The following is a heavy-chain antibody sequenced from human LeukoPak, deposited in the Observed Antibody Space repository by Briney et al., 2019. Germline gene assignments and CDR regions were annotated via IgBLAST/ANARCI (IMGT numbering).Heavy chain of an antibody. D-gene: IGHD2-2*01. J-gene: IGHJ5*02. Sequence: ASVKVSSKASGYTFTSYYMHWVRQAPGQGLEWMGIINPSGGSTSYAQKFQGRVTMTRDTSTSTVYMELSSLRSEDTAVYYCARADIVVVPAAPFDPWGQGTLVTVSS. CDR1: GYTFTSYY. CDR2: INPSGGST. V-gene: IGHV1-46*01. CDR3: ARADIVVVPAAPFDP.